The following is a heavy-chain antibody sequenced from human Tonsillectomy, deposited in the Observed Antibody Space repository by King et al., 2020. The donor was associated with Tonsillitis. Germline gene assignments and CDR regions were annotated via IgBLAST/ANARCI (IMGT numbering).Heavy chain of an antibody. CDR2: MYYSGTI. V-gene: IGHV4-39*01. CDR1: GGSISSSDHY. CDR3: VRSVRGSVDY. D-gene: IGHD1-26*01. Sequence: QLQESGPGVVKPSETLSLTCTVSGGSISSSDHYWAWIRQPPGKGLEWIGYMYYSGTIFYNPSLKSRITISGGTSENRFSLKLSSVTAADTAVYFCVRSVRGSVDYWGQGALVTVSS. J-gene: IGHJ4*02.